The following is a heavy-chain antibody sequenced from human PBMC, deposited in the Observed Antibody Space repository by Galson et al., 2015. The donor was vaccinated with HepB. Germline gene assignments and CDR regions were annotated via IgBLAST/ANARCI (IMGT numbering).Heavy chain of an antibody. J-gene: IGHJ5*02. CDR1: GYTLTNFA. CDR2: IDPEDGET. D-gene: IGHD2-15*01. CDR3: ATRTPSERKGGSCYGVWFDP. Sequence: SVKVSCKVSGYTLTNFAIHWVRQAPGKGLEWMGGIDPEDGETIYAQKFQGRVTMTKDTSTDTAYMELSSLRSEDTAVYYCATRTPSERKGGSCYGVWFDPCRQGTLGTVSP. V-gene: IGHV1-24*01.